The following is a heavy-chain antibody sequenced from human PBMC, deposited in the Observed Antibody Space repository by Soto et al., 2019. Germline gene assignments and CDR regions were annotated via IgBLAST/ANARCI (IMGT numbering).Heavy chain of an antibody. V-gene: IGHV3-11*01. J-gene: IGHJ4*02. D-gene: IGHD3-3*01. CDR1: GFTFSDYY. CDR2: ISSSGSTI. Sequence: VGSLRLSCAASGFTFSDYYMSWIRQAPGKGLEWVSYISSSGSTIYYADSVKGRFTISRDNAKNSLYLQMNSLRAEDTAVYYCARSDRASGYYNVEFDYWGQGTLVTVSS. CDR3: ARSDRASGYYNVEFDY.